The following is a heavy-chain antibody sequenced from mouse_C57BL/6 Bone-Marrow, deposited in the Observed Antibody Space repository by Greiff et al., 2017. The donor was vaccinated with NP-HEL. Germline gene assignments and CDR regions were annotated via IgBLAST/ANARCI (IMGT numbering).Heavy chain of an antibody. D-gene: IGHD1-1*01. CDR3: ARGYYGSSYPDY. V-gene: IGHV5-17*03. J-gene: IGHJ2*01. CDR1: GFTFSDYG. CDR2: ISSGSSTI. Sequence: DVKLVESGGGLVKPGGSLKLSCAASGFTFSDYGMHWVRQAPEKGLEWVAYISSGSSTIYYPDNVKGRFTISRDNAKNNLYLQMSHLKSEDTAMYYWARGYYGSSYPDYWGQGTTLTVSS.